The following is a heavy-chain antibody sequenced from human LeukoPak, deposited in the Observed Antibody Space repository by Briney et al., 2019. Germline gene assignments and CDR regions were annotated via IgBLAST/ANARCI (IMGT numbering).Heavy chain of an antibody. D-gene: IGHD6-13*01. V-gene: IGHV1-69*06. CDR2: IIPIFGTT. CDR3: ARDRGVSSSWYLDFDY. Sequence: SVKVSCKASGGTFSSYAISWVRQAPGQGLEWMGGIIPIFGTTNYAQKFQDRVTITADKSTSTAYMELRSLRSDDTAVYYCARDRGVSSSWYLDFDYWGQGTLVTVSS. CDR1: GGTFSSYA. J-gene: IGHJ4*02.